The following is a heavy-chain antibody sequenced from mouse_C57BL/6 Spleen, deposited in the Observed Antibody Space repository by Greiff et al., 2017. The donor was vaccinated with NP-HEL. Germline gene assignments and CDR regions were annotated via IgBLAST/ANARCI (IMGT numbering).Heavy chain of an antibody. V-gene: IGHV3-6*01. Sequence: ESGPGLVKPSQSLSLTCSVTGYSITSGYYWNWIRQFPGNKLEWMGYLSYDGSNNYNPSLKNRISITRDTSKNQFFLKLNSVTTEDTATYYCARDRYGSIYFDYWGQGTTLTFSS. CDR2: LSYDGSN. D-gene: IGHD1-1*01. CDR1: GYSITSGYY. CDR3: ARDRYGSIYFDY. J-gene: IGHJ2*01.